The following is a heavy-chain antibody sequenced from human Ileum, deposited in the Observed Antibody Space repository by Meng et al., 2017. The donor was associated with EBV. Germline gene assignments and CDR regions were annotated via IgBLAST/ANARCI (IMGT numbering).Heavy chain of an antibody. CDR1: CDSMTNNNC. J-gene: IGHJ4*02. CDR2: IYHSGST. V-gene: IGHV4-4*02. D-gene: IGHD2-8*01. Sequence: VHCRSACPVPVKFLGTLSLTCCVACDSMTNNNCVTWVRQPPGKGLEWIVEIYHSGSTNYNPSLQSRATISVDMSKKQFSLKLRSVTAADTAVYYCARTGVGLAFDYWGLGTLVTVSS. CDR3: ARTGVGLAFDY.